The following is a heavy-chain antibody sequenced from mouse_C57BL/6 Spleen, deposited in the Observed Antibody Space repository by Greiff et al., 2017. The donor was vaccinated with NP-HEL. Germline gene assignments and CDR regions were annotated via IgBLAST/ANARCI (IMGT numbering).Heavy chain of an antibody. D-gene: IGHD2-3*01. J-gene: IGHJ2*01. CDR1: GYTFTDYY. CDR2: INPNNGGT. Sequence: VQLQQSGPELVKPGASVKISCKASGYTFTDYYMNWVKQSHGKSLEWIGDINPNNGGTSYNQKFKGKATLTVDKSSSTAYMELRSLTSEDSAVYYCAPNDGYYGYFDYWGQGTTLTVSS. CDR3: APNDGYYGYFDY. V-gene: IGHV1-26*01.